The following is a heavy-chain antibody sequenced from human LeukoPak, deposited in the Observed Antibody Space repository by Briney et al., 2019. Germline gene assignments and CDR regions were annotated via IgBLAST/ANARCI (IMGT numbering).Heavy chain of an antibody. CDR1: GFSFSSYG. V-gene: IGHV3-30*02. CDR2: IRYDGSNK. D-gene: IGHD5-18*01. Sequence: GGSLRLSCAASGFSFSSYGMHWVRQSPGKGLEWVAFIRYDGSNKYYADSVRGRFTISRDNSRSTLFLQVNTLRVEDTAIYYCVKARIQLWPGGFDYWGQGTLVTVSS. CDR3: VKARIQLWPGGFDY. J-gene: IGHJ4*02.